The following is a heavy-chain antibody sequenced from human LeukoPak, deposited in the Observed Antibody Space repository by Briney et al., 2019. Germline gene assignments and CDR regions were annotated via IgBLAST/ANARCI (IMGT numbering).Heavy chain of an antibody. CDR2: ISYEGSNK. CDR3: ANQHIPTAVANKKYYYYGMDV. J-gene: IGHJ6*02. CDR1: GFILSRYG. V-gene: IGHV3-30*18. Sequence: GGSLRLFCAASGFILSRYGMHCVRQSPGGGLVCGAVISYEGSNKYYADSVKGRFTIPRDNSKNTLYLQMNSVRAKDTVVYYCANQHIPTAVANKKYYYYGMDVWGQGTTVTVSS. D-gene: IGHD6-19*01.